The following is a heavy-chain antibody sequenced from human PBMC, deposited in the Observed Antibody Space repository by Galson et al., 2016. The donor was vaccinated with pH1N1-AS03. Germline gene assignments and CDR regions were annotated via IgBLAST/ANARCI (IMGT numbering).Heavy chain of an antibody. CDR1: GGTFSSDG. J-gene: IGHJ3*01. CDR3: AREVSYGSRRRDVFDF. D-gene: IGHD5-18*01. V-gene: IGHV1-69*13. CDR2: IIPMIGTA. Sequence: SVKVSCKASGGTFSSDGISWVRQAPGQGPEWMGGIIPMIGTANYAQKFQGRVTITADESTSTAYMEMSSLTSEDTAVYYCAREVSYGSRRRDVFDFWGQGTMVTVSS.